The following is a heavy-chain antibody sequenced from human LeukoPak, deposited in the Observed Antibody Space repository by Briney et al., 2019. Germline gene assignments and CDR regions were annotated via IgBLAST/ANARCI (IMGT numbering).Heavy chain of an antibody. CDR2: LYSDGST. Sequence: GGSLRLSCAASGFTVSRNYMSWVRQAPGKGLEWVSVLYSDGSTYYADSVKGRFTISRDNSKNTLYLQMNSLRAEDTAVYYCARSFHFPNWFDPWGQGTLVTVSS. V-gene: IGHV3-53*01. CDR3: ARSFHFPNWFDP. J-gene: IGHJ5*02. CDR1: GFTVSRNY.